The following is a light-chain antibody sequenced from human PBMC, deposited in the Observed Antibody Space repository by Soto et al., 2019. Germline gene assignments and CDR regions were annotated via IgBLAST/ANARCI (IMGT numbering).Light chain of an antibody. CDR1: QSVSRY. CDR3: HQRQSWPRT. J-gene: IGKJ1*01. CDR2: DES. V-gene: IGKV3-11*01. Sequence: EIVLTQSPGTLSLSPGERATLSCRASQSVSRYLAWYRQKPGQAPRLLIYDESNRATGVPARFSGSGSGTDFTLTISDVQPEDFAVYYCHQRQSWPRTFGQGTKVDIK.